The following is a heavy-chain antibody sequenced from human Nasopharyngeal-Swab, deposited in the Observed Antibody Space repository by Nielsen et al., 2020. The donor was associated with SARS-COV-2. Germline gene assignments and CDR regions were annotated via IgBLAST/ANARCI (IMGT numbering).Heavy chain of an antibody. CDR3: ARDYTRFDY. Sequence: GGSLRLSCGASGFTFSSYTMSWVRQAPGRGLEWVSAITGSGDATNYADSVRGRFTISRDNSKSTLYLQMNSLRAEDTAVYYCARDYTRFDYWGQGTLVTVSS. J-gene: IGHJ4*02. CDR1: GFTFSSYT. D-gene: IGHD3-16*01. V-gene: IGHV3-23*01. CDR2: ITGSGDAT.